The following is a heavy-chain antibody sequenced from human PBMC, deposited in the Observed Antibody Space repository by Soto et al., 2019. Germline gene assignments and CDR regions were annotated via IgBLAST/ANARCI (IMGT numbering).Heavy chain of an antibody. D-gene: IGHD3-22*01. J-gene: IGHJ6*02. CDR2: IDPSDSYI. Sequence: GESLKISCKGSGYSFTSYWISWVRQMPGKGLEWMGRIDPSDSYINYSPSFQGHVTISADKSISTAYLQGSSLKASDTAMYYWACYTYYYESSGYYRRGGAPYGMDVWGQGTTVTVSS. CDR1: GYSFTSYW. CDR3: ACYTYYYESSGYYRRGGAPYGMDV. V-gene: IGHV5-10-1*01.